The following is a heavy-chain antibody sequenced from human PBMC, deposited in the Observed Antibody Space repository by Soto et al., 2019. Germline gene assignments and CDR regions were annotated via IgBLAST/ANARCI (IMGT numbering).Heavy chain of an antibody. V-gene: IGHV1-8*01. CDR1: GYPFTSYY. J-gene: IGHJ4*02. CDR2: MNPNSGNT. D-gene: IGHD2-15*01. CDR3: ARGRGIVFHLFDY. Sequence: ASVKVSCKASGYPFTSYYINWVRQATGKGLEWMGWMNPNSGNTGYAQKFQGRVTMTRNTSISTAYMELSSLRSEDMAVYYCARGRGIVFHLFDYWGQGTLVTVSS.